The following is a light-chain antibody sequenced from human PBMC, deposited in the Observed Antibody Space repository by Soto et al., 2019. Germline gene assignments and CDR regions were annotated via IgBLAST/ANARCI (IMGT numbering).Light chain of an antibody. CDR3: QQYGSSPLT. V-gene: IGKV3-20*01. CDR1: QSVSSSY. Sequence: EIVLTQSPGTLSLSPGERATLSCRASQSVSSSYLARYQQKPGQAPRLLIYGASSRSTGIPDRFSGSGSGTDFTLTISRLAPEDFVVYYCQQYGSSPLTFGGGTKVQIK. J-gene: IGKJ4*01. CDR2: GAS.